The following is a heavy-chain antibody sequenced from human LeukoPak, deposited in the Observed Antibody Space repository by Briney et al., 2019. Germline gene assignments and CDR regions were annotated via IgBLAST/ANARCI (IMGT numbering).Heavy chain of an antibody. CDR2: IYYSGST. D-gene: IGHD3-22*01. CDR1: GGSISSSSYY. V-gene: IGHV4-39*01. CDR3: ASSSGYYYAFDY. J-gene: IGHJ4*02. Sequence: TSETLSLTCTVSGGSISSSSYYWGWLRQPPGKGLEWIGSIYYSGSTYYNPSLKSRVTISVDTSKNQFSLKLSSVTAADTAVYYCASSSGYYYAFDYWGQGTLVTVSS.